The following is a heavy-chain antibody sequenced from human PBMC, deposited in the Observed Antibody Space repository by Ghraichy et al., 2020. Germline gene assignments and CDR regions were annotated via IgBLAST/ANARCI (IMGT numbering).Heavy chain of an antibody. Sequence: GGSLRLSCSASGFNFGQYTMNWIRQAPGKGLQWVSSITAASGIIYYTHSVRGRFTASRDNAKNSVYLQMNTVRAEDAGVYYCARDSIPASIPDGVDVWGQGTTVVVSS. CDR1: GFNFGQYT. J-gene: IGHJ6*02. D-gene: IGHD2-2*01. CDR2: ITAASGII. V-gene: IGHV3-21*01. CDR3: ARDSIPASIPDGVDV.